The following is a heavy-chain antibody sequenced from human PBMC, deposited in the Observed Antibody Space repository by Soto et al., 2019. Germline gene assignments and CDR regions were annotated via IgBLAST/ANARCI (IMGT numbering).Heavy chain of an antibody. CDR3: AKWDGYGDS. CDR2: LSVGGDRT. Sequence: PGGSLRLSCVASGLTVSHNSMAWVRQTPGKGLEWVSGLSVGGDRTFYLESVKGRFTISSDTSKNVVYLQMNSLRADDTAVYFCAKWDGYGDSWGQGTLVTVSS. J-gene: IGHJ5*01. CDR1: GLTVSHNS. V-gene: IGHV3-23*01. D-gene: IGHD5-12*01.